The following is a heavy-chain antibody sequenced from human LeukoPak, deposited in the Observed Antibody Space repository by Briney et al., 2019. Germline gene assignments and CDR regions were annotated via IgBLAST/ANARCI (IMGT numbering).Heavy chain of an antibody. Sequence: GRTLRLSCAASGFSFDDYPMHWVRQAPGTGLKWVSLMNEDGGKRFYADSVRGRFTISRDNSKNSLYLQKNSLRTEDTALYYCAKEIDTLGTNAFDIWGQGTIVTVSS. CDR2: MNEDGGKR. CDR3: AKEIDTLGTNAFDI. J-gene: IGHJ3*02. V-gene: IGHV3-43*02. CDR1: GFSFDDYP.